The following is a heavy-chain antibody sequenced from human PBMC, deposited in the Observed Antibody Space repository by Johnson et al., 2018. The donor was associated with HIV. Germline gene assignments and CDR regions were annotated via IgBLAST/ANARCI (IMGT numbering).Heavy chain of an antibody. CDR1: GFTVSSNY. D-gene: IGHD4-23*01. Sequence: VQLVESGGGLIQPGGSLRLSCAASGFTVSSNYMSWVRQAPGKGLEWVSVIYSGGKTYYADSVKGRFTISRDNSKNTLYLQMNSLRPEDTAVYYCANLGDYGGNNGFDIWGQGTMVTVSS. V-gene: IGHV3-66*03. J-gene: IGHJ3*02. CDR3: ANLGDYGGNNGFDI. CDR2: IYSGGKT.